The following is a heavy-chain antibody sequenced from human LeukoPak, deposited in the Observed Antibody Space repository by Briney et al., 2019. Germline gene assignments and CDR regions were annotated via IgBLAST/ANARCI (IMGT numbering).Heavy chain of an antibody. Sequence: GGSLRLSCAASGFSFSTYSMIWVRQAPGKGLEWVSSVSGTSEYIYYADSVRGRFTISRDNAKNTVYLQMNSLRSEDTAVYYCATPTFDYWGQGTLVTVSS. V-gene: IGHV3-21*04. CDR1: GFSFSTYS. CDR2: VSGTSEYI. CDR3: ATPTFDY. J-gene: IGHJ4*02.